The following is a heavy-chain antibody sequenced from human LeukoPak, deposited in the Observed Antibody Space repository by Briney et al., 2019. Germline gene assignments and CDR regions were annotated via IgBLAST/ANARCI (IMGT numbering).Heavy chain of an antibody. D-gene: IGHD4-17*01. Sequence: GGALRLSCAASGFTFCDYYMSWIRQAPGKGLEWVSYISSSGSTIYYADSVKGRFTISRDKAKNSLYLQMNSLRAEDRAVYYCARDSKRRPYGDYLGYDAFDIWGQGTMVTVSS. CDR3: ARDSKRRPYGDYLGYDAFDI. CDR1: GFTFCDYY. J-gene: IGHJ3*02. CDR2: ISSSGSTI. V-gene: IGHV3-11*04.